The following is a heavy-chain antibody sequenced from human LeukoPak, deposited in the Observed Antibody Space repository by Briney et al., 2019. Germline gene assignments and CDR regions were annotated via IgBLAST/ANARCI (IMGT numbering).Heavy chain of an antibody. J-gene: IGHJ4*02. Sequence: LSLTCTVSSYSINSNYNWGWIRQPPGKGLEWVSGISWNSGSIGYADSVKGRFTISRDNAKNSLYLQMNSLRAEDTALYYCAKDYGPFVKYYFDYWGQGTLVTVSS. CDR1: SYSINSNYN. CDR2: ISWNSGSI. D-gene: IGHD3-16*01. V-gene: IGHV3-9*01. CDR3: AKDYGPFVKYYFDY.